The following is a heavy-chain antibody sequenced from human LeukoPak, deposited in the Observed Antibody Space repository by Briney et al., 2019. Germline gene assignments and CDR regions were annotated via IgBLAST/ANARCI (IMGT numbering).Heavy chain of an antibody. CDR3: ARHEVAGTDY. D-gene: IGHD6-19*01. J-gene: IGHJ4*02. CDR1: GGSFSGYY. Sequence: SSETLSLTCAVYGGSFSGYYWSWIRQPPGKGLEWIGEINHSGSTNYNPSLKSRVTISVDTSKNQFSLKLSSVTAADTAVYYCARHEVAGTDYWGQGTLVTVSS. V-gene: IGHV4-34*01. CDR2: INHSGST.